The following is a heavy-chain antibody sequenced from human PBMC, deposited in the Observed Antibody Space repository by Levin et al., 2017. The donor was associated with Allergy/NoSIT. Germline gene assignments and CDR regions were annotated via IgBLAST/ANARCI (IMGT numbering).Heavy chain of an antibody. CDR2: MNPNSGNT. Sequence: ASVKVSCKASGYTFTSYDINWVRQATGQGLEWMGWMNPNSGNTGYAQKFQGRVTMTRNTSISTAYMELSSLRSEDTAVYYCARGIHRRLYGSGSYWFDPWGQGTLVTVSS. J-gene: IGHJ5*02. CDR3: ARGIHRRLYGSGSYWFDP. CDR1: GYTFTSYD. V-gene: IGHV1-8*01. D-gene: IGHD3-10*01.